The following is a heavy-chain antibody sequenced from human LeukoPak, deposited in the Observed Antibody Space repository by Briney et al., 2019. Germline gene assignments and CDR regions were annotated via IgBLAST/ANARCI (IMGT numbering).Heavy chain of an antibody. CDR3: ARGHFGVVLDY. D-gene: IGHD3-3*01. CDR2: IRGDATET. CDR1: GFTFSSYS. V-gene: IGHV3-21*01. Sequence: GGSLRLSCEGSGFTFSSYSMIWVRQAPGRGLEWVSSIRGDATETRHADSLMGRFTISRDNAKKSLYLQMNSLRAEDTAVYYCARGHFGVVLDYWGQGTLVTVSS. J-gene: IGHJ4*02.